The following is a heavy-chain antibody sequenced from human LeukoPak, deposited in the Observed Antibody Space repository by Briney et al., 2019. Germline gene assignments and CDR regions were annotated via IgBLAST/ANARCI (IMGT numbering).Heavy chain of an antibody. V-gene: IGHV3-7*03. CDR2: IKQDGSEK. CDR1: GFTFSSHW. CDR3: ARDWDGIAADWPNWFDP. D-gene: IGHD6-13*01. Sequence: GGSLRLSCAASGFTFSSHWMSWVRQAPGKGLELVANIKQDGSEKYYVDSVKGRFTISRDNAKNSLYLQMNSLRAEDKAVYYCARDWDGIAADWPNWFDPWGQGTLVTVSS. J-gene: IGHJ5*02.